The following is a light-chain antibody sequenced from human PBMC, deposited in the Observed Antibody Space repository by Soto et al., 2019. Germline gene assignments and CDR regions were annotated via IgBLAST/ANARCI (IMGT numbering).Light chain of an antibody. J-gene: IGKJ2*01. CDR1: HTIATY. CDR3: QQFYYYPHT. Sequence: EIQMTQSPSSLSASVGDGVTLTCRASHTIATYLNWYQQKAGRVPEVLIYGTSTLQPGVPSRFTGSGYGTDFTLTINNVQPEDFATYYCQQFYYYPHTFGQGTKLEVK. CDR2: GTS. V-gene: IGKV1-39*01.